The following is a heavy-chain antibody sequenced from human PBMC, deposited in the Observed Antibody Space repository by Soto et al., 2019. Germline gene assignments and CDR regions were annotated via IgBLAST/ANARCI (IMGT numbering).Heavy chain of an antibody. CDR1: GFTFSSYA. CDR3: ARRSSRWYFDY. J-gene: IGHJ4*02. D-gene: IGHD6-13*01. CDR2: ISGSGGST. Sequence: EVQLLESGGGLVQPGGSLRLSCAASGFTFSSYAMNWVRQAPGKGLEWVSVISGSGGSTDYADSVKGRFTIYRDNSKNTLYLQMNSLRAEDTAVYYCARRSSRWYFDYWGQGTLVTVSS. V-gene: IGHV3-23*01.